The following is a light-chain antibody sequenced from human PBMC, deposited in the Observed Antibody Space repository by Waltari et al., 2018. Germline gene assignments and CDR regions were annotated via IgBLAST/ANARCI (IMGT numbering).Light chain of an antibody. J-gene: IGLJ2*01. CDR1: SSDVGGYHY. V-gene: IGLV2-11*01. CDR2: DVN. CDR3: CSYAGSYIFGV. Sequence: QSALTQPRSVSGSPGQSVTISCTGTSSDVGGYHYVSWYQQHPGKAPKLMIHDVNKRPSVVPDRFSGSKSGNTASLTISGLQAEDEADYYCCSYAGSYIFGVFGGGTKLTVL.